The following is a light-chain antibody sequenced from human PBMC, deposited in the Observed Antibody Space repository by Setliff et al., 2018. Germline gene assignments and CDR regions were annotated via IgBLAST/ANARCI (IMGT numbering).Light chain of an antibody. CDR2: DVS. V-gene: IGLV2-11*01. J-gene: IGLJ1*01. Sequence: QSALTQAASVSGSPGQSVTISCTGSSSDVGGYKYVSWYQQHPGKAPRFMIYDVSKRPSGVPDRFSGSKSGNTASLTISGLQAEDEADYYCCSYAGIYTYVFGSGTKVTVL. CDR1: SSDVGGYKY. CDR3: CSYAGIYTYV.